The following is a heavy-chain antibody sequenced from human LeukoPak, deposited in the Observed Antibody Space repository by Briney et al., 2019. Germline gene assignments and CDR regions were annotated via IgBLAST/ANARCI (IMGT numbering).Heavy chain of an antibody. CDR3: AKSRRAYCSGGSCFGLWDY. D-gene: IGHD2-15*01. Sequence: GGSLRLSCAASGFTFSTYWMHWVRQAPGKGLVWVSRINSDESSTTYADSVKGRFTISRDNAKNTLHPQMNSLRAEDTAVYYCAKSRRAYCSGGSCFGLWDYWGQGTLVTVSS. V-gene: IGHV3-74*01. J-gene: IGHJ4*02. CDR1: GFTFSTYW. CDR2: INSDESST.